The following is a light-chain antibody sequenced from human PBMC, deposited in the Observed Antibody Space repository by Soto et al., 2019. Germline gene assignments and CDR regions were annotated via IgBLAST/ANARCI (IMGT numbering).Light chain of an antibody. CDR1: NIGTYS. CDR3: QVGVSSSDHHV. V-gene: IGLV3-21*02. J-gene: IGLJ1*01. Sequence: SYEPTQPPSVSVAPGQTGRITWGEGNIGTYSVHGYQQKPGQAPVLVVHDDSDRPSGIPERFSGSNSGNTATLTISRVEAGDEAEYYCQVGVSSSDHHVFGTGTKLTVL. CDR2: DDS.